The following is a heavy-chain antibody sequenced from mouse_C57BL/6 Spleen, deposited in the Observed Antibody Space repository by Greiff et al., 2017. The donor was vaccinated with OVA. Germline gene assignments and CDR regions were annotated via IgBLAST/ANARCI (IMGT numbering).Heavy chain of an antibody. J-gene: IGHJ4*01. D-gene: IGHD1-1*01. CDR1: GYTFTSYW. CDR3: ARGTTVERSYAMDY. CDR2: INPSSGYT. V-gene: IGHV1-7*01. Sequence: QVHVKQSGAELAKPGASVKLSCKASGYTFTSYWMHWVKQRPGQGLEWIGYINPSSGYTKYNQKFKDKATLTADKSSSTAYMQLSSLTYEDSAVYYCARGTTVERSYAMDYWGQGTSVTVSS.